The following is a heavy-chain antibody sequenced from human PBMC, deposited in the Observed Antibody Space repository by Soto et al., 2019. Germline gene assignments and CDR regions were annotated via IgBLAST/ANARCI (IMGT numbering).Heavy chain of an antibody. Sequence: DVQLVESGGGLVQPGGSLRLSCAASGFTFGGYWMSWVRQAPGKGLEWVANIHQEGTEKYYVDSVKGRFTISRDNAKDSLYLQMNRLRADDTAVYYCALIAVLTLYNGLDVWGQGTTVTVFS. V-gene: IGHV3-7*01. CDR1: GFTFGGYW. CDR2: IHQEGTEK. J-gene: IGHJ6*02. CDR3: ALIAVLTLYNGLDV. D-gene: IGHD7-27*01.